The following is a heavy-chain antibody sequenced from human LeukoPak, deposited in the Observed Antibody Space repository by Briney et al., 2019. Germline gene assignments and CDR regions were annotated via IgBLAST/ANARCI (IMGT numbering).Heavy chain of an antibody. CDR3: AGEGKIGSSWYGHQGNWFDP. J-gene: IGHJ5*02. V-gene: IGHV4-4*07. CDR1: GGSISSYY. D-gene: IGHD6-13*01. Sequence: SETLSLTCTVSGGSISSYYWSWIRQPAGKGLEWIGRIYTSGSTNYNPSLKSRVTMSVDTSKNQFSLKLSSVTAADTAVYYCAGEGKIGSSWYGHQGNWFDPWAREPWSPSPQ. CDR2: IYTSGST.